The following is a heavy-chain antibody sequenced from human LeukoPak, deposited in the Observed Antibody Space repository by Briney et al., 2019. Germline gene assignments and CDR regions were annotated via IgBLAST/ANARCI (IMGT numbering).Heavy chain of an antibody. Sequence: PGGSLRLSCAASGFTVSSNYMSWVRQAPGKGLEWVSIIYSGGSTYYADSVMGRFTISRDNSKNTLYLQMNSLRAEDTAVYYCARDGDYYDSSGYYYGYFQHWGQGTLVTVSS. V-gene: IGHV3-66*01. J-gene: IGHJ1*01. D-gene: IGHD3-22*01. CDR3: ARDGDYYDSSGYYYGYFQH. CDR2: IYSGGST. CDR1: GFTVSSNY.